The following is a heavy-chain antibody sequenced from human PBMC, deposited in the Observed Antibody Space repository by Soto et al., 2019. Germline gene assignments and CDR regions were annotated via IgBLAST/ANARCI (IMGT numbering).Heavy chain of an antibody. CDR1: GASISRSTYY. V-gene: IGHV4-31*03. Sequence: SETLSLTCTVSGASISRSTYYWGWIRQPPGKGLEWIGYSYDSGGPYYNPSLKSGVTISVDTSKNQLSLKLSSVTAADTAVYYCASQGGYDYYYYGMDVWGQGTTVTVSS. J-gene: IGHJ6*02. D-gene: IGHD5-12*01. CDR2: SYDSGGP. CDR3: ASQGGYDYYYYGMDV.